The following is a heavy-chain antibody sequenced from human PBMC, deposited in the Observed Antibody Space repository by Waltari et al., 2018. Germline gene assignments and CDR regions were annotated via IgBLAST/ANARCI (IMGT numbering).Heavy chain of an antibody. V-gene: IGHV1-2*06. J-gene: IGHJ4*02. Sequence: QVHLVQSGAEVKKPGASVKVSCKASGYTFTGYYIQWVRRAPGQGLEWMGRLNPNSGDTNYAQKCQGRVTLTREPSINTAYMELSSLKSDDTAVYYCARDLGSDYGNRDYWGQGTLVTVPS. CDR3: ARDLGSDYGNRDY. D-gene: IGHD4-17*01. CDR1: GYTFTGYY. CDR2: LNPNSGDT.